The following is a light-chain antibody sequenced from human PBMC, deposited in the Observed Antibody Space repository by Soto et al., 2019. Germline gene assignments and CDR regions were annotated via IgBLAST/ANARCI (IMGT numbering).Light chain of an antibody. Sequence: QSVLTQPPSVSAAPGQKVTISCSGSSSNIGAHYDVHWYQQLPGTAPKLLICGNSNRPSGVPDRFSGSKSGTSASLAITGLQAEDEADYYCQSYDDSLSVYVFGTGTKVTVL. V-gene: IGLV1-40*01. CDR1: SSNIGAHYD. J-gene: IGLJ1*01. CDR2: GNS. CDR3: QSYDDSLSVYV.